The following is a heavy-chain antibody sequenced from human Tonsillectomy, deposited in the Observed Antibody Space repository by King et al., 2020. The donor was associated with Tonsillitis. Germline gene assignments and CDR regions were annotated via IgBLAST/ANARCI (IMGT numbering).Heavy chain of an antibody. J-gene: IGHJ4*02. V-gene: IGHV3-30*18. CDR1: GFTFSNYG. D-gene: IGHD3-9*01. Sequence: VQLVESGGGVVQPGRSLRLSCAASGFTFSNYGMHWVRQAPGKGLEWVAVISYDGSNKYYADSVKGRFTISRDDAKNTLYLQMNSLRAEDTAVYYCAKDLSGSHWGPGTLVTVSS. CDR3: AKDLSGSH. CDR2: ISYDGSNK.